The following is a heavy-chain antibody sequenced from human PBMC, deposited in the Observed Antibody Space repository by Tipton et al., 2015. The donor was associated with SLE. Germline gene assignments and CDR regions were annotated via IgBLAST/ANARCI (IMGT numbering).Heavy chain of an antibody. Sequence: SLRLSCAASGFAVNNNYMTWVRQAPGKGLEWVSVLHSGGSTYYVDSVKGRFTISRDSSKNILYLQMNNVRAEDTAVYYCAKGRYYDCRAPSSAFDIWGQGTMVTVSS. CDR2: LHSGGST. D-gene: IGHD3-22*01. V-gene: IGHV3-66*01. J-gene: IGHJ3*02. CDR1: GFAVNNNY. CDR3: AKGRYYDCRAPSSAFDI.